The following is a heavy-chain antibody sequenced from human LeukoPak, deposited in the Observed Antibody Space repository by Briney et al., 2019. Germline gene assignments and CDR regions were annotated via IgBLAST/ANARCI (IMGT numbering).Heavy chain of an antibody. Sequence: ASVKVSCKASGYTFTSYYMHWVRQAPGQGLEWMGIINPSGGSTSYAQKFQGRVTMTTDTSTSTAYMELRSLRSDDTAVYYCARAAGYYYDSSGSIDYWGQGTLVTVSS. CDR2: INPSGGST. CDR3: ARAAGYYYDSSGSIDY. V-gene: IGHV1-46*01. CDR1: GYTFTSYY. D-gene: IGHD3-22*01. J-gene: IGHJ4*02.